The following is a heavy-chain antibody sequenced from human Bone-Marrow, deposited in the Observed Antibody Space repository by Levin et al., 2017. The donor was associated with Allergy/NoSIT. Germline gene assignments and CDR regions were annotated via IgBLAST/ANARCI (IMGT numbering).Heavy chain of an antibody. CDR3: VRTPGAIVVTPYFDY. V-gene: IGHV3-23*01. CDR2: ISGSGDNT. Sequence: RASETLSLTCVTSGFTFRSYVMNWVRQAPGKGLEWVSVISGSGDNTYYADSVKGRFTISRDAAKNTLYLQMNSLSAEDTAIYYCVRTPGAIVVTPYFDYWGQGTLVTVSS. J-gene: IGHJ4*02. CDR1: GFTFRSYV. D-gene: IGHD2-21*01.